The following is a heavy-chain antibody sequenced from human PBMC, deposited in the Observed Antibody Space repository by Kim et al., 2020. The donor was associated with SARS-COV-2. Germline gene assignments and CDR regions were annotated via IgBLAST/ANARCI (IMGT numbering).Heavy chain of an antibody. CDR1: GGSISSYY. J-gene: IGHJ4*02. D-gene: IGHD3-3*01. Sequence: SETLSLTCTVYGGSISSYYWSWIRQPPGKGLEWIGYIYYSGSTNYNPSLKSRVTISVDTSKNQFSLKLSSVTAADTAVYYCARAPPATIFGVVTACDCWGQGTLVTVSS. CDR3: ARAPPATIFGVVTACDC. V-gene: IGHV4-59*13. CDR2: IYYSGST.